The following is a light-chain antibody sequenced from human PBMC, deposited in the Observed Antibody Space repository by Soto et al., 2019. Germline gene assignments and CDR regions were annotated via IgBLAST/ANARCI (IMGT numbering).Light chain of an antibody. J-gene: IGKJ1*01. CDR3: QQYNNWPPWT. Sequence: EIVMTQSPATLSVSPGERATLSCRASQSVSSNLAWYQQKPGQAPRLLIYGASTRATGIPARFSGSGSGTEFTLTISSLQSEDFAVYSCQQYNNWPPWTFGQGPKVEIK. V-gene: IGKV3-15*01. CDR1: QSVSSN. CDR2: GAS.